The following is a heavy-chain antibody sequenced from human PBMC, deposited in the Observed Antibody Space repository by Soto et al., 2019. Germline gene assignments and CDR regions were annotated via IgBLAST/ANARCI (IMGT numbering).Heavy chain of an antibody. V-gene: IGHV3-53*01. CDR2: LYDVDGS. Sequence: QPGESLRLSCAAFGLTIXXXXXVAWVRQAPXXGLEWVSALYDVDGSFYADSVKGRFTTSSDSSKTTVYLQMNDLRPDDTAVYYCATWHEREHAYDVWGQGTTVTVSS. CDR1: GLTIXXXXX. D-gene: IGHD1-1*01. CDR3: ATWHEREHAYDV. J-gene: IGHJ3*01.